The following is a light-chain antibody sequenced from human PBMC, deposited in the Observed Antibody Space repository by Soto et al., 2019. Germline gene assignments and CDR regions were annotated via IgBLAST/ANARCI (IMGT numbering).Light chain of an antibody. Sequence: DIQMTQSPSTLSASVGDRVTITCRTSQSIGEWLAWYQQKPGKAPNLLIYMASNLEGGVPSRFSGSGSGTEFTLTISSLQPDDFATYYCQKYLYYWTFGQGTKV. V-gene: IGKV1-5*03. J-gene: IGKJ1*01. CDR1: QSIGEW. CDR2: MAS. CDR3: QKYLYYWT.